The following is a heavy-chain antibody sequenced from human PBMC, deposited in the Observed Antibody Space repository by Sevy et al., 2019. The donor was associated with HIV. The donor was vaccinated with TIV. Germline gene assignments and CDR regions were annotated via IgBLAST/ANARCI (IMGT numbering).Heavy chain of an antibody. CDR3: ARSLTQIFGIPNWFDL. V-gene: IGHV4-31*11. D-gene: IGHD3-3*01. J-gene: IGHJ5*02. Sequence: SETLSLTCAVSGGSISSGGYYWSWIRQRPGKGLEWMGYIYYSGKTYYNPSLTSLKSRITISLDTSENQFSLKLSSVTAADAAVYFCARSLTQIFGIPNWFDLWGQGTLVTVSS. CDR1: GGSISSGGYY. CDR2: IYYSGKT.